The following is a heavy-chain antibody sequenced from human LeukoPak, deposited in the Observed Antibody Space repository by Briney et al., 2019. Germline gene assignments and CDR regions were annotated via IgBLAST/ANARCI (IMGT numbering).Heavy chain of an antibody. V-gene: IGHV3-21*01. D-gene: IGHD2/OR15-2a*01. Sequence: PGGSLRLSCPAAGFTFSSYSMNWVRQAPGKGLEWVSSITSSGRYIYYADSVKGRFTISRDNSENSLYLQMDSLTAEDTAVYYCTRNGSQWDFLVDYWGQGARVAVSP. CDR2: ITSSGRYI. CDR1: GFTFSSYS. J-gene: IGHJ4*02. CDR3: TRNGSQWDFLVDY.